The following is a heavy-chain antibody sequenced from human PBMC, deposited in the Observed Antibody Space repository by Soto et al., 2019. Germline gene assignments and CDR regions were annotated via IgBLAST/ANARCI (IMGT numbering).Heavy chain of an antibody. Sequence: PGESLKISCEGSGYSFTSYWIGWVRQMPGKGLEWMGIIYPGDSDTRYSPSFQGQVTISADKSISTAYLQWSSLKASDTAMYYCARITIGYCSSTSCSLNWFDPWGQGTLVTVSS. V-gene: IGHV5-51*01. D-gene: IGHD2-2*01. CDR2: IYPGDSDT. CDR3: ARITIGYCSSTSCSLNWFDP. J-gene: IGHJ5*02. CDR1: GYSFTSYW.